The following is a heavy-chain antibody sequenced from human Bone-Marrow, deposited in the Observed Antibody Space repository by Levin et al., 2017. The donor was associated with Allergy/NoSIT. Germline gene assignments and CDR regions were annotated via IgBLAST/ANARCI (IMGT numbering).Heavy chain of an antibody. J-gene: IGHJ6*03. CDR2: IYDDGIYI. CDR3: ARGWGGCRGGTCHFYYMDV. Sequence: GESLKISCGASGLNFSTSAMHWVRQAPGKGLEWVAVIYDDGIYIYYVDSVKGRFTVSRDNDKNMVYLQMESLRAEDTAVYYCARGWGGCRGGTCHFYYMDVWGKGTTVTVSS. D-gene: IGHD2-15*01. CDR1: GLNFSTSA. V-gene: IGHV3-33*01.